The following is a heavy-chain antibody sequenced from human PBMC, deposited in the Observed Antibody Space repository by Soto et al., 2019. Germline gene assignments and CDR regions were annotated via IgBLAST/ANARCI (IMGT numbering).Heavy chain of an antibody. CDR1: GGSISSGGYY. D-gene: IGHD6-19*01. Sequence: QVQLQESGPGLVKHSQTLSLTCTVSGGSISSGGYYWSWNRQHPGKGLEWIGYIYYSGSTYYNPSLKSRITISVDTSKNQFSLKLSSVTAADTAVYYCAGGWYTMETPPYDYWGQGTLVTVSA. CDR2: IYYSGST. CDR3: AGGWYTMETPPYDY. V-gene: IGHV4-31*03. J-gene: IGHJ4*02.